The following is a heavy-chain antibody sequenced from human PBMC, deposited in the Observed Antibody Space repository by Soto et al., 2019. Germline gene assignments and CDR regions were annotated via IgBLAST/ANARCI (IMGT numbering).Heavy chain of an antibody. D-gene: IGHD6-19*01. Sequence: EVQLVESGGGVVQPGRSLRLSCAASGFTFDDYAMHWVRQAPWKGLEWVSGISWNSGIIGYADSVKGRFTISRDNAKNSLYLQMNSLRAEDTALYYCAKDRGLVLSFYFDYWGQGTLVTVSS. V-gene: IGHV3-9*01. J-gene: IGHJ4*02. CDR3: AKDRGLVLSFYFDY. CDR2: ISWNSGII. CDR1: GFTFDDYA.